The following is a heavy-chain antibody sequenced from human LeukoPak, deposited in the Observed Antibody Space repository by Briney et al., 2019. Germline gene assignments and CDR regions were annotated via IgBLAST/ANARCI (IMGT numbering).Heavy chain of an antibody. D-gene: IGHD3-16*01. J-gene: IGHJ6*02. CDR2: VKQDGSER. V-gene: IGHV3-7*05. CDR1: GFIFGNFW. CDR3: ARLTFGGFLYGMDV. Sequence: GGSLRLPCAASGFIFGNFWMTWVRQAPGKGLEWVANVKQDGSERYYVDSLKGRFTISRDNARNSLHLQMNSLRAEDTAVYYCARLTFGGFLYGMDVWGQGTTVTVSS.